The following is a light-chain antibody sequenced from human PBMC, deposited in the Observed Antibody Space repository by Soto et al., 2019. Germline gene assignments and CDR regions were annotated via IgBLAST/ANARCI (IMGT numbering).Light chain of an antibody. J-gene: IGKJ1*01. CDR2: GAS. CDR1: QSVSNNY. Sequence: EIVLTQSPGTLSLSPGERATLSCRASQSVSNNYIAWYQQKPGQAPRLLIYGASSRATGIPDRFSGSGSGTDFTLTISRLEPEDFAVYHCQQYGSSFLWTFGQGTRWISN. V-gene: IGKV3-20*01. CDR3: QQYGSSFLWT.